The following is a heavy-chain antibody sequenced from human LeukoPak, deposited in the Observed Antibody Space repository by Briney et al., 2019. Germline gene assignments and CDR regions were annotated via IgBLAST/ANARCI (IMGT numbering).Heavy chain of an antibody. J-gene: IGHJ4*02. V-gene: IGHV1-24*01. D-gene: IGHD3-10*01. CDR1: GYTLTELS. CDR2: FDPEDGET. Sequence: ASVTVSCKVSGYTLTELSMHRVRQAPGKGREGMGGFDPEDGETIYAQKFQGRVTMTEDTSTDTAYMELSSLRSEDTAVYYCATRKLTMVRGVPFDYWGQGTLVTVSS. CDR3: ATRKLTMVRGVPFDY.